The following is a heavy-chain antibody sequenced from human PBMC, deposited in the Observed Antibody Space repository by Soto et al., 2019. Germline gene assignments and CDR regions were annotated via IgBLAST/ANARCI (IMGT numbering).Heavy chain of an antibody. D-gene: IGHD2-15*01. CDR1: GYTFTSYG. CDR2: ISAHTGNT. CDR3: ARAAYCSGGSCYTDYHYYGMDV. V-gene: IGHV1-18*04. Sequence: ASVKVSCKASGYTFTSYGISWLRQAPAPGLEWMGWISAHTGNTNNVQKPHGRITMTTETSTSTPYMELRSLRPDDTAVYYCARAAYCSGGSCYTDYHYYGMDVWGQGTTVIVS. J-gene: IGHJ6*02.